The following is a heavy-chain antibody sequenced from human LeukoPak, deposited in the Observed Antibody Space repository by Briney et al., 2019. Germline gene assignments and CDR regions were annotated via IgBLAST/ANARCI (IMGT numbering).Heavy chain of an antibody. CDR2: ITSSSSYT. V-gene: IGHV3-21*01. CDR1: GTTFSNYN. D-gene: IGHD1-1*01. CDR3: ARDPYNGAYSEGYYYYFMDV. Sequence: PGGSLRLSCAAPGTTFSNYNMNWVRQAPGKGLEWISSITSSSSYTFYADSVKGRFTISRDNAKNSLYLQMNSLRVEDTAVYYCARDPYNGAYSEGYYYYFMDVWGKGTTVTVSS. J-gene: IGHJ6*03.